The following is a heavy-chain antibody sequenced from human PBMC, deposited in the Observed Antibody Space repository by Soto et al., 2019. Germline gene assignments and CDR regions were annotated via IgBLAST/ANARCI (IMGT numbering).Heavy chain of an antibody. Sequence: GGSLRLSCAASGFTFSSYAMSWVRQAPGKGLEWVSAISGSGGSTYYADSVKGRFTISRDNSKNTLYLQMNSLRAEDTAVYYCAKLRGDYVRTYYYYYYMDVWGKGTTVTVSS. CDR1: GFTFSSYA. D-gene: IGHD4-17*01. V-gene: IGHV3-23*01. CDR3: AKLRGDYVRTYYYYYYMDV. CDR2: ISGSGGST. J-gene: IGHJ6*03.